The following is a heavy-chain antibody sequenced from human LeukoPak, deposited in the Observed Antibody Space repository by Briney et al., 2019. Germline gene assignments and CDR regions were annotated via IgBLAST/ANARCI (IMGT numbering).Heavy chain of an antibody. CDR2: IIPMFGSS. CDR1: GGTYNNYS. J-gene: IGHJ5*02. CDR3: ARVAHTELSTWFDP. D-gene: IGHD5-18*01. V-gene: IGHV1-69*13. Sequence: SVKVSCKASGGTYNNYSINWVRQPPGQGLEWMGGIIPMFGSSNYAQKFKGRVTITADESTTTAYMELSSLRSEDTAVYYCARVAHTELSTWFDPWGQGTLVTVSS.